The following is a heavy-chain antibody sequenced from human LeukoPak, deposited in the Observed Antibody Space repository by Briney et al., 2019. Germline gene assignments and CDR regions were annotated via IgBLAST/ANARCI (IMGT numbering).Heavy chain of an antibody. J-gene: IGHJ4*02. V-gene: IGHV1-8*02. D-gene: IGHD3-10*01. CDR2: MNPNSGNT. CDR1: GYTFTGYY. Sequence: GASVKVSCKASGYTFTGYYMHWVRQAPGQGLEWMGWMNPNSGNTGYAQKFQGRVTMTRNTSISTAYMELSSLRSEDTAVYYCARGLHYGSGSYRWGQGTLVTVSS. CDR3: ARGLHYGSGSYR.